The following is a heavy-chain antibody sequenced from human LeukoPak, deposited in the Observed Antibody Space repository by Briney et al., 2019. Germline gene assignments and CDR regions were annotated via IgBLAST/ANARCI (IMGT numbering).Heavy chain of an antibody. CDR2: IKTKSDGETT. V-gene: IGHV3-15*01. Sequence: RGSLRLSCAGSGFTFRNVWMSWVRQAPGKGLEWIGRIKTKSDGETTDYGAAVKGRVTISRDNTKNTVFLQMTGLKTEDTGIYFCTTGPIQIWSLNVDYRGQGTPVTVSS. CDR1: GFTFRNVW. D-gene: IGHD5-18*01. CDR3: TTGPIQIWSLNVDY. J-gene: IGHJ4*02.